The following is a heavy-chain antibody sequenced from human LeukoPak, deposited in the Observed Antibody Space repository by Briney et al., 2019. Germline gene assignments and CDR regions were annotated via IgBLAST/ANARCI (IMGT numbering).Heavy chain of an antibody. CDR1: GFTFTSSA. CDR3: ARSGSTQDYGDYGYFQH. V-gene: IGHV1-58*01. Sequence: ASVKVSCKASGFTFTSSAVQWVRQARGQRLEWIGWIVVGSGNTNYAQKFQGRVTITADESTSTAYMELSSLRSEDTAVYYCARSGSTQDYGDYGYFQHWGQGTLVTVSS. J-gene: IGHJ1*01. D-gene: IGHD4-17*01. CDR2: IVVGSGNT.